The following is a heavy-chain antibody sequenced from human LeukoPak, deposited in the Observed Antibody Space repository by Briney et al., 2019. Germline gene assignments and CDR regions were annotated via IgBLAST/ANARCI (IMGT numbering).Heavy chain of an antibody. V-gene: IGHV4-59*01. CDR1: GGSISSYY. D-gene: IGHD3-9*01. CDR2: IYYSGST. Sequence: SETLSLTCTVSGGSISSYYWSWIRQPPGKGLEWIGYIYYSGSTNYNPSLKSRVTISVDTSKNQFSLKLSSVTAADTAVYYCARWANYDISTGYGFDYWGQGTLVTVSS. J-gene: IGHJ4*02. CDR3: ARWANYDISTGYGFDY.